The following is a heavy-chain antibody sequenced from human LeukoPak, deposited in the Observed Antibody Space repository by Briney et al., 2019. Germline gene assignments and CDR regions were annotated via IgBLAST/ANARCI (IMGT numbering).Heavy chain of an antibody. V-gene: IGHV1-18*01. J-gene: IGHJ4*02. CDR1: GYTFTNYG. Sequence: ASVTVSCKASGYTFTNYGISWVRQAPGQGLEWMGWISAYSGDTNYAQRLKGRLTINTDTSTKTAYMEVRRHTYDDTAVYYCARAPSFGDYGGDYWGQGTLVTVST. CDR3: ARAPSFGDYGGDY. CDR2: ISAYSGDT. D-gene: IGHD4-17*01.